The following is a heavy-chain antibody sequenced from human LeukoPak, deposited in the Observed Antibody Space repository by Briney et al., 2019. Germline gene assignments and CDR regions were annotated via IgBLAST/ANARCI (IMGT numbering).Heavy chain of an antibody. D-gene: IGHD3-10*01. CDR3: ARPPRTLVRGDAFDV. CDR2: IFYTGSA. Sequence: TSETLSLTCTVSGGSISSITYYWVWIRQPPGKGLEWIGSIFYTGSASYNPSLKSRVTMSVDTSKNHFSLKLTSMTAAATAVYYCARPPRTLVRGDAFDVWGQGTMVTVSS. J-gene: IGHJ3*01. CDR1: GGSISSITYY. V-gene: IGHV4-39*02.